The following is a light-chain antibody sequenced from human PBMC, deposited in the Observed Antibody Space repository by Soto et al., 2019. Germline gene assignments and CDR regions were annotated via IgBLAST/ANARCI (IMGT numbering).Light chain of an antibody. Sequence: IQMTQSPSTLSASVGDRVTITCRASQSISNLLAWYQQKPGEAPKLLIYKASSLESGVPSLFSGSGSGTECTLTISSLQPDDFATYYCQQYNNYSPFGGGTKVEI. J-gene: IGKJ4*02. CDR1: QSISNL. CDR2: KAS. V-gene: IGKV1-5*03. CDR3: QQYNNYSP.